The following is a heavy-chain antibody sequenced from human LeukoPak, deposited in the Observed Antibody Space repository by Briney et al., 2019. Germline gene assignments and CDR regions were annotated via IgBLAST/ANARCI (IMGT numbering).Heavy chain of an antibody. CDR1: GFIFSDYY. J-gene: IGHJ5*02. Sequence: GGSLRLSCAASGFIFSDYYMNWIRQAPGKGLEWVSYISSGASTTRYADSVKGRFTISRDNAKNSLYLQMNSLRAEDTAVYYCAREGYCSSTSCYTWGWFDPWGQGTLVTVSS. CDR2: ISSGASTT. D-gene: IGHD2-2*02. V-gene: IGHV3-11*04. CDR3: AREGYCSSTSCYTWGWFDP.